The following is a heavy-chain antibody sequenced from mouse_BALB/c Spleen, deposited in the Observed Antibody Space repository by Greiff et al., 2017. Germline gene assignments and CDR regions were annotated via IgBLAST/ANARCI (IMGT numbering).Heavy chain of an antibody. CDR2: ISSGSSTI. CDR1: GFTFSSFG. V-gene: IGHV5-17*02. J-gene: IGHJ1*01. CDR3: AREGEYRYFDV. Sequence: EVQLVESGGGLVQPGGSRKLSCAASGFTFSSFGMHWVRQAPEKGLEWVAYISSGSSTIYYADTVKGRFTISRDNPKNTLFLQMTSLRSEDTAMYYCAREGEYRYFDVWGAGTTVTVSS.